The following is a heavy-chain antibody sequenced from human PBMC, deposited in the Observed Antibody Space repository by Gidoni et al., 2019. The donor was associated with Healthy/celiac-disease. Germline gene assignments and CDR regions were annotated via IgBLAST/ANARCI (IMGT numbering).Heavy chain of an antibody. D-gene: IGHD6-19*01. CDR1: GFTFSSHA. Sequence: EVQLVESGGGLVQPGGSLRLSCAASGFTFSSHAMSWVRQAPGKGLEWVSAISGSGGSTYDADSVKGRFTISRDNAKNTLYLQMNSLRAEDTAVYYCATETEGSGWPSFDYWGQGTLVTVSS. CDR3: ATETEGSGWPSFDY. J-gene: IGHJ4*02. CDR2: ISGSGGST. V-gene: IGHV3-23*04.